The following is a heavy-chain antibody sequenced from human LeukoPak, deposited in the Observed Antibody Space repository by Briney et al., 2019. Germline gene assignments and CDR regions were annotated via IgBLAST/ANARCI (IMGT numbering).Heavy chain of an antibody. CDR2: ISSSSSYI. CDR3: ARGQQQQYYVDV. J-gene: IGHJ6*03. CDR1: GFTFSSYS. D-gene: IGHD6-13*01. V-gene: IGHV3-21*01. Sequence: GGSLRLSCAASGFTFSSYSMNWVRQAPGKGLEWVSSISSSSSYIYYADSVKGRFTISRDNAKNSLYLQMNSLRAEDTAVYYCARGQQQQYYVDVWGKGTTVTVSS.